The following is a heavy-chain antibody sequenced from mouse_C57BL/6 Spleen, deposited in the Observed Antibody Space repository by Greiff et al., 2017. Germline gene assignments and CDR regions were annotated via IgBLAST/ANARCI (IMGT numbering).Heavy chain of an antibody. Sequence: EVMLVESGGGLVQSGRSLRLSCATSGFTFSAFYMEWVRQAPGKGLEWIAASRNKANDYTTEYSASVKGRFIVSRDTSQSILYLQMNALRAEDTAIYYCARDADEGSWFAYWGQGTLVTVSA. V-gene: IGHV7-1*01. CDR2: SRNKANDYTT. CDR1: GFTFSAFY. CDR3: ARDADEGSWFAY. J-gene: IGHJ3*01.